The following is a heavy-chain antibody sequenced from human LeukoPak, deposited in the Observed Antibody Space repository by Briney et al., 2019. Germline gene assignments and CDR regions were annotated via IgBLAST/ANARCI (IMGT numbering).Heavy chain of an antibody. Sequence: SETLSLTCTVSGGYISSYYWSWIRQPPGKGLEWIGYIYYSGSTNYNPSLKSRVTISVDTSKNQFSLKLSSVTAADTAVYYCASENRGNYYFDYWGQGILVTVSS. V-gene: IGHV4-59*08. D-gene: IGHD2/OR15-2a*01. CDR2: IYYSGST. CDR1: GGYISSYY. J-gene: IGHJ4*02. CDR3: ASENRGNYYFDY.